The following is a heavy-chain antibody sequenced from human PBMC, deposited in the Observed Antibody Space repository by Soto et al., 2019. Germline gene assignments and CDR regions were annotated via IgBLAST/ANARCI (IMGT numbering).Heavy chain of an antibody. V-gene: IGHV3-23*01. CDR3: AKEPEY. CDR2: ISASGGST. CDR1: GFIFSNYA. J-gene: IGHJ4*02. Sequence: EGVLRLSCADSGFIFSNYAMSWVRQAPGKGLEWVSAISASGGSTYYADSVKGRFTISRDNSKNTLYLQMNSLRADDKDVYYCAKEPEYWGQGTLVTVSS.